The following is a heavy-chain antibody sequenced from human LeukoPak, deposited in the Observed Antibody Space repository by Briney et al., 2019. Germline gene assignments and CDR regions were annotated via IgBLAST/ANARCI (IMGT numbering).Heavy chain of an antibody. J-gene: IGHJ5*02. CDR2: IYYSGSI. CDR1: GGSMTRYY. V-gene: IGHV4-59*01. D-gene: IGHD3/OR15-3a*01. Sequence: SETLSLTCTVSGGSMTRYYWNWIRQPPGKGLEWIGYIYYSGSINYKPSLKSRVTISVNTSRNQFSLKLTSVTAADTAIYYCARGLGLNWFDPWGQGTLVTVSS. CDR3: ARGLGLNWFDP.